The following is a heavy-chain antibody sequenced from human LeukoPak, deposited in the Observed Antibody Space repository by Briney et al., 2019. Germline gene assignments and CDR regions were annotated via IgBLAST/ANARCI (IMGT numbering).Heavy chain of an antibody. CDR1: GFTFSNYA. V-gene: IGHV3-23*01. CDR2: VSGSGDSA. D-gene: IGHD6-19*01. CDR3: AKASFTYSSGWYYFDY. J-gene: IGHJ4*02. Sequence: GGSLRLSCAASGFTFSNYAMSWVRQAPGKGLEWVSAVSGSGDSAYYANSVKGRFTISRDNSKDTLDLRMNSLRAEDTAVYYCAKASFTYSSGWYYFDYWGQGTLVTVSS.